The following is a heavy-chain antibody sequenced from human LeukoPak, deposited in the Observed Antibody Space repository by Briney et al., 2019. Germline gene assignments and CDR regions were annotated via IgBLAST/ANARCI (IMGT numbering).Heavy chain of an antibody. V-gene: IGHV4-4*07. CDR3: AREPLYDSSGYQYAFDI. CDR2: IYTSGST. Sequence: SETLSLTCTVSGGSISSYYWSWIRQPAGKGLEWIGRIYTSGSTNYNPSLKSRVTMSVDTSKNQFSLKLSSVTAADTAVYYCAREPLYDSSGYQYAFDIWGQGTMVTVSS. D-gene: IGHD3-22*01. J-gene: IGHJ3*02. CDR1: GGSISSYY.